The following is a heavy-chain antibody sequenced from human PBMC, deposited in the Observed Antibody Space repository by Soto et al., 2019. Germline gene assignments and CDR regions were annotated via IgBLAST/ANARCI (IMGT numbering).Heavy chain of an antibody. CDR3: AKIMASAGLGY. CDR2: ISGSYGNT. D-gene: IGHD6-13*01. V-gene: IGHV3-23*01. J-gene: IGHJ4*02. CDR1: GFTFSSYA. Sequence: EVQLLESGGTLVQPGGSLRLSCAASGFTFSSYAMSWVRQAPGKGLEWVSSISGSYGNTYYADSVKGRFTISRDNSKNTLYLQMNTQRVEDTAIYYCAKIMASAGLGYWGQGTLVTVSS.